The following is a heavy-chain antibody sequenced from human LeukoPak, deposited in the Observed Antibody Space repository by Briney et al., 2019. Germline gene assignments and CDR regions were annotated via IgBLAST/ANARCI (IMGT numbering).Heavy chain of an antibody. CDR3: TTEVRWELLDY. D-gene: IGHD1-26*01. CDR2: IKSKTDGGTT. J-gene: IGHJ4*02. V-gene: IGHV3-15*01. Sequence: GGSLRLSCAASGFTFSNAWMSWVRQAPGQGLDLVGRIKSKTDGGTTDYAAPVKGRFTISRDDSKNTLYLQMNSLKTEDTAVYYCTTEVRWELLDYWGQGTLVTVSS. CDR1: GFTFSNAW.